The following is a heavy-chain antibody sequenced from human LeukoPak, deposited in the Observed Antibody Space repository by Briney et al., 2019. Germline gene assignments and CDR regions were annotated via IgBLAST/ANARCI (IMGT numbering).Heavy chain of an antibody. D-gene: IGHD3-10*01. Sequence: SETLSLTCTVSGGSISNYYWGWIRQPPGKGLEWIGYIYYSGSTNYNPSLKSRVTISVDTSKNQFSLKLSSVTAADTAVYYCARAGGWFDAFDIWGQGTMVTVSS. J-gene: IGHJ3*02. CDR3: ARAGGWFDAFDI. V-gene: IGHV4-59*01. CDR1: GGSISNYY. CDR2: IYYSGST.